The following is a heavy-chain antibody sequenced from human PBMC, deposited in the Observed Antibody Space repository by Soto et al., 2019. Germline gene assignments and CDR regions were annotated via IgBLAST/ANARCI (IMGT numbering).Heavy chain of an antibody. CDR1: GGSISSGGYY. Sequence: SETLSLTCTVSGGSISSGGYYWSWIRQHPGKGLEWIGYIYYSGSTYYNPSLKSRVTISVDTSKNQFSLKLSSVTAADTAVYYCAREIVVVVAARSNWFDPWGQGTLVTVSS. V-gene: IGHV4-31*03. CDR3: AREIVVVVAARSNWFDP. CDR2: IYYSGST. D-gene: IGHD2-15*01. J-gene: IGHJ5*02.